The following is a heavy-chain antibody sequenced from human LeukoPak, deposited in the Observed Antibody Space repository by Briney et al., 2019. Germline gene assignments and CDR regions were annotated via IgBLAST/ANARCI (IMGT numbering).Heavy chain of an antibody. V-gene: IGHV4-39*01. Sequence: SETLSLTCTVSGGSISSSSYYWGWIRQPPGKGLEWIGSIYYSGSTYYNPSLKSRVTISVDTSKNQFSLKLSSVTAADTAVYYCARHDSSSSYYGMDVWGQGTTVTVSS. J-gene: IGHJ6*02. D-gene: IGHD6-13*01. CDR1: GGSISSSSYY. CDR2: IYYSGST. CDR3: ARHDSSSSYYGMDV.